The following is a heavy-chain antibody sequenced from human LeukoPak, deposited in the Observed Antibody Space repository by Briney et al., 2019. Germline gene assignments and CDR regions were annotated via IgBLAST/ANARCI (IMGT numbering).Heavy chain of an antibody. CDR2: ISYDGSNK. Sequence: GGSLRLSCAASGFTFSSYGMHWVRQAPGKGLEWVAVISYDGSNKYYADSVKGRFTISRGNSKNTLYLQMNSLRAGDTAVYYCAKDLERHIVVVTASAVDYWGQGTLVTVSS. D-gene: IGHD2-21*02. CDR3: AKDLERHIVVVTASAVDY. V-gene: IGHV3-30*18. CDR1: GFTFSSYG. J-gene: IGHJ4*02.